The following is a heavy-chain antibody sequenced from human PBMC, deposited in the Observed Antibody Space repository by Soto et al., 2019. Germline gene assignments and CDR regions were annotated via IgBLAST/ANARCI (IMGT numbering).Heavy chain of an antibody. CDR1: GGSFSGYY. V-gene: IGHV4-34*01. CDR2: INHSGST. CDR3: ARGRAVLLWFGDPNWFDP. D-gene: IGHD3-10*01. J-gene: IGHJ5*02. Sequence: PSETLSLTCAVYGGSFSGYYWSWIRQPPGKGLEWIGEINHSGSTNYNPSLKGRVTISVDTSKNQFSLKLSSVTAADTAVYYCARGRAVLLWFGDPNWFDPWGQGTLVTVSS.